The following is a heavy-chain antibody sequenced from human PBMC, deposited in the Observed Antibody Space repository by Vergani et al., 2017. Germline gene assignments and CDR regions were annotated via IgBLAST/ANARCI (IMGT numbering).Heavy chain of an antibody. V-gene: IGHV6-1*01. Sequence: QVQLQQSGPGLVKPSQTLSLTCAISGDSVSSNSAAWNWIRQSPSRGLEWLGRTYYRSQWYNDYAVSVKSRITINTDTSKNQFSLQLTSVTPEDTAVYYCARGVLGYYGSGSYHRVSWFDPWGQGTLVTVSS. CDR2: TYYRSQWYN. J-gene: IGHJ5*02. D-gene: IGHD3-10*01. CDR3: ARGVLGYYGSGSYHRVSWFDP. CDR1: GDSVSSNSAA.